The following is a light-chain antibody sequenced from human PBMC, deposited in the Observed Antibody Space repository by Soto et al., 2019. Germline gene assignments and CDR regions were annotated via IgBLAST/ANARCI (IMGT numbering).Light chain of an antibody. Sequence: EFVLTQSPATLSLSPGERATLSCRASQTVRNNYLAWYQQKPGQAPRLLIYDASSRATGIPDRFSGGGSGTDFTLTISRLEPEDFAVYYCQQFSSYPLTFGGGTRWIS. V-gene: IGKV3-20*01. CDR2: DAS. CDR1: QTVRNNY. CDR3: QQFSSYPLT. J-gene: IGKJ4*01.